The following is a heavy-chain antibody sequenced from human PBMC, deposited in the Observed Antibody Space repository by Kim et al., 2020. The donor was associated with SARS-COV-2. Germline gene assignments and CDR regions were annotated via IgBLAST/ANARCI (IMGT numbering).Heavy chain of an antibody. J-gene: IGHJ5*02. CDR2: INAGNGNT. D-gene: IGHD1-26*01. V-gene: IGHV1-3*01. Sequence: ASVKVSCKASGYTFTSYAMHWVRQAPGQRLEWMGWINAGNGNTKYSQKFQGRVTITRDTSASTAYMELSSLRSEDTAVYYCARGDSGSPRFNWFDPWGQGTLVTVSS. CDR1: GYTFTSYA. CDR3: ARGDSGSPRFNWFDP.